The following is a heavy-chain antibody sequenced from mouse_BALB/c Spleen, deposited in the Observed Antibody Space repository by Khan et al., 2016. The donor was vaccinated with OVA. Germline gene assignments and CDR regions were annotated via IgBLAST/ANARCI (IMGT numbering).Heavy chain of an antibody. D-gene: IGHD1-2*01. CDR3: ARTARMKY. J-gene: IGHJ2*01. CDR2: ISYSGST. Sequence: EVELVESGPGLVKPSQSLSLTCTVTGYSITSGYGWNWIRQFPGNKLEWMGYISYSGSTNYNPSLKSRISITRDTSKNQFVLQLNSVTTEDTATDYCARTARMKYWGQGTTLTVSS. CDR1: GYSITSGYG. V-gene: IGHV3-2*02.